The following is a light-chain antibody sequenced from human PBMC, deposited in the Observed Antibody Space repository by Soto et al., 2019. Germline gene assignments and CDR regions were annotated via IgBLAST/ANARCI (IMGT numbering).Light chain of an antibody. Sequence: LSSLFASVGYKVTITCRASQGISNYLAWYQQKPGKVPKLLIYAASTLQSGVPSRFSGSGSGTDFTLTISSLQPEDVATYYCQKYNSALLTFGGGTKVDIK. J-gene: IGKJ4*01. CDR1: QGISNY. V-gene: IGKV1-27*01. CDR2: AAS. CDR3: QKYNSALLT.